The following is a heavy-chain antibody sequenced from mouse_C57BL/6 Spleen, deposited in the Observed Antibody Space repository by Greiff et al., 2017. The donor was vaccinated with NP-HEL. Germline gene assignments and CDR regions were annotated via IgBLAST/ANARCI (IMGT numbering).Heavy chain of an antibody. CDR2: ISYSGST. CDR3: ASEGGVPWFAY. J-gene: IGHJ3*01. Sequence: DVKLVESGPGMVKPSQSLSLTCTVTGYSITSGYDWHWIRPFPGNKLEWMGYISYSGSTNYNPSLKSRITLTHDTSKNHFFLQLNSVTTEDTATYYCASEGGVPWFAYWGQGTLVTVSA. CDR1: GYSITSGYD. V-gene: IGHV3-1*01.